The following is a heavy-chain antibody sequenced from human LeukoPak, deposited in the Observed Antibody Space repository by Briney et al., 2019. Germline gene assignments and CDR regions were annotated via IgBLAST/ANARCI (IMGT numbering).Heavy chain of an antibody. CDR3: AGTKHWLSFDY. D-gene: IGHD6-19*01. Sequence: SATLSLTCTVSGGSISSYYWSWIRQPPGKGLEWIGYIYYSGSTNYNPSLKSRVTISVDTSKNQFSLRLNSVTAADAAVYYCAGTKHWLSFDYWGQGILVTASS. J-gene: IGHJ4*02. CDR2: IYYSGST. V-gene: IGHV4-59*01. CDR1: GGSISSYY.